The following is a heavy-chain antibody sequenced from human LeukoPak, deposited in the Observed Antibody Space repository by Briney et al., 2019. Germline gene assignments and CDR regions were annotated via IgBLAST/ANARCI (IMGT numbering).Heavy chain of an antibody. D-gene: IGHD4-11*01. CDR2: INGGGGSK. J-gene: IGHJ4*02. V-gene: IGHV3-23*01. CDR1: GFIFSNHA. CDR3: AKDLWFNYNYFDD. Sequence: GGSLRLSCAASGFIFSNHAMNWVRQAPGKGLEWVAGINGGGGSKYYTDSVKGRFTISRDNSRNTLYLQMSSLRADDTALYVCAKDLWFNYNYFDDWGQGALVTVSS.